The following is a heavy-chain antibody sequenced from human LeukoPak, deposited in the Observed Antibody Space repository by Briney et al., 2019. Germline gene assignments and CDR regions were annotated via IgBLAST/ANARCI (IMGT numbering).Heavy chain of an antibody. D-gene: IGHD3-3*01. Sequence: GGSLRLSCAASGFTFSSYGMHWVRQVPGKGLERVSSISLSGDKRGDNTFYAASVRGRFSISRDNSQNTVFLQMSSLRVDDTAAYYCVGTFTVFGVISTIAWGQGTLVSVSS. J-gene: IGHJ4*02. V-gene: IGHV3-23*01. CDR2: ISLSGDKRGDNT. CDR1: GFTFSSYG. CDR3: VGTFTVFGVISTIA.